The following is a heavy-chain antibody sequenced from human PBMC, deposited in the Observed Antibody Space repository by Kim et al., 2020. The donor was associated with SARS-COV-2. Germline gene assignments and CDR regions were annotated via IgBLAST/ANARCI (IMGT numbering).Heavy chain of an antibody. Sequence: NSSLSSRVTIPVDTSKSQFSLKLSSVTAADTAMYYCARHDPGAPRYMDVWGKGATVTVSS. V-gene: IGHV4-39*01. D-gene: IGHD3-10*01. CDR3: ARHDPGAPRYMDV. J-gene: IGHJ6*03.